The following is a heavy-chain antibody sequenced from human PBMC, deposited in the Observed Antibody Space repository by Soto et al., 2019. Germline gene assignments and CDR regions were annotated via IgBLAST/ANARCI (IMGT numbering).Heavy chain of an antibody. CDR2: INQDGSEQ. CDR3: SRSLDS. CDR1: GFTFSNHW. Sequence: EVQLVESGGGLVQPGGSLRLSCTASGFTFSNHWMDWVRQAPGKGLEWVANINQDGSEQQYVGSVKGRFTISRDNAKNSLYLQMNSLAAEDSALYYCSRSLDSWGQGTLVTVSS. J-gene: IGHJ4*02. V-gene: IGHV3-7*01.